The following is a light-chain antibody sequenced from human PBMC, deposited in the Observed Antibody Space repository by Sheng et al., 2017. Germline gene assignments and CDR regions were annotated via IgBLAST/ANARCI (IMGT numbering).Light chain of an antibody. CDR3: QQYVSSPWT. CDR2: GAS. J-gene: IGKJ1*01. CDR1: QSVSSSY. V-gene: IGKV3-20*01. Sequence: DIVLTQSPGTLSLSPGERATLSCRASQSVSSSYLAWYQQKPGQPPRLLIYGASNRATGIPDRFGGSGSGTDFTLTISRLEPEDFAVYSCQQYVSSPWTFGQGTKVEIK.